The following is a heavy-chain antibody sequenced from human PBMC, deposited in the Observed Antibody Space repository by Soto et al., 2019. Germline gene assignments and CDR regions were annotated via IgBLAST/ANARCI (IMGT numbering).Heavy chain of an antibody. Sequence: PSETLPLTCTVSGGSVSSGSYYWSWIRQPPGKGLEWIGYIYYSGSTNYNPSLKSRVTISVDTSKNQFSLKLSSVTAADTAVYYCARDKGRYDFWSGYYFDYWGQGTLVTVSS. CDR3: ARDKGRYDFWSGYYFDY. CDR2: IYYSGST. J-gene: IGHJ4*02. D-gene: IGHD3-3*01. V-gene: IGHV4-61*01. CDR1: GGSVSSGSYY.